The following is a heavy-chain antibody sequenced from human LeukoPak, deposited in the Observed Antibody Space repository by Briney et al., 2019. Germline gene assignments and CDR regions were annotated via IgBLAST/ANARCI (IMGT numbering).Heavy chain of an antibody. CDR1: GGTFSSYA. J-gene: IGHJ6*02. D-gene: IGHD3-9*01. CDR2: IIPILGIA. Sequence: GASVKVSCKASGGTFSSYAISWVRQAPGQGLEWMGRIIPILGIANYAQKFQGRVTITADKSTSTAYMELSSLRSEDTAVYYCASSFAPYQIDYDILTGYHYYYGMDVWGQGTTVTVSS. V-gene: IGHV1-69*04. CDR3: ASSFAPYQIDYDILTGYHYYYGMDV.